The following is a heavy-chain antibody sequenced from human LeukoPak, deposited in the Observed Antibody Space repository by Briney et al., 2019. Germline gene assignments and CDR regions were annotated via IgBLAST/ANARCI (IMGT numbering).Heavy chain of an antibody. V-gene: IGHV1-69*05. J-gene: IGHJ6*03. D-gene: IGHD3-16*01. CDR1: GGTFSSYA. Sequence: GASVKVSCKASGGTFSSYAISWVRQAPGQGLEWVGGIIPIFGTTTYAHKFQARVSITTDESRSTAYMELSSLISEDTAMYYCARERGTSSTYYNHMDVWGKGTTVTVSS. CDR3: ARERGTSSTYYNHMDV. CDR2: IIPIFGTT.